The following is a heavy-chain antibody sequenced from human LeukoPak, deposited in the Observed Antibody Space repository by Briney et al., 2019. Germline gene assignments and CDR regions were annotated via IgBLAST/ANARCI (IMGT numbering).Heavy chain of an antibody. J-gene: IGHJ4*02. Sequence: GGSLRLSCAASGFTFSTYSMNWVRQAPGKGLEWVSFISGSGSRTSYADSVKDRFTISRDNPKNTLYLQMNSLRDEDTAVYYCAKLSGQQQLDDYWGQGTLVTVSS. CDR2: ISGSGSRT. D-gene: IGHD6-13*01. V-gene: IGHV3-23*01. CDR3: AKLSGQQQLDDY. CDR1: GFTFSTYS.